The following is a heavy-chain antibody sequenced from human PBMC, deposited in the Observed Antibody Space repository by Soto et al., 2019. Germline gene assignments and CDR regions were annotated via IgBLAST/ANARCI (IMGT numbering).Heavy chain of an antibody. D-gene: IGHD3-22*01. J-gene: IGHJ6*02. CDR2: IYYSGST. Sequence: KTSETLSLTCTVSGGSISSYYWSWIRQPPGKGLEWIGYIYYSGSTNYNPSLKSRVTISVDTSKNQFSLKLSSVTAADTAVYYCARKWLPGMDVWGQGTTVTVSS. V-gene: IGHV4-59*01. CDR3: ARKWLPGMDV. CDR1: GGSISSYY.